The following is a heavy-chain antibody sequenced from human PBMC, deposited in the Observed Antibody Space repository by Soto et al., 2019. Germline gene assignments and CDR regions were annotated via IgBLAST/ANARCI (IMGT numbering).Heavy chain of an antibody. V-gene: IGHV4-31*03. Sequence: SETLSLPCTVSGGSISRGGYYWSWIRQHTGKGLEGIGYIYYSGSTYYNPSLKSRVTISVDTSKNQFSLKLSSVTAADTAVYYCARALFEGCSGGSCSIDYYYYYMDVWGKGTTVTVSS. CDR1: GGSISRGGYY. CDR2: IYYSGST. CDR3: ARALFEGCSGGSCSIDYYYYYMDV. D-gene: IGHD2-15*01. J-gene: IGHJ6*03.